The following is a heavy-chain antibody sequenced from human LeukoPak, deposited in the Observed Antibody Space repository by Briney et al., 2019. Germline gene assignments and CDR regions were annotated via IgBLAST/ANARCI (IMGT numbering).Heavy chain of an antibody. CDR2: ISAYNGNT. Sequence: GASVKVSCKASGYTFTSYGISWVRLAPGQGLEWMGWISAYNGNTNYAQKLQGRVTMTTDTSTSTAYMELRSLRSDDTAVYYCARDLRLGYCSSTSCYGGPSRFDPWGQGTLVTVSS. CDR3: ARDLRLGYCSSTSCYGGPSRFDP. V-gene: IGHV1-18*01. D-gene: IGHD2-2*01. J-gene: IGHJ5*02. CDR1: GYTFTSYG.